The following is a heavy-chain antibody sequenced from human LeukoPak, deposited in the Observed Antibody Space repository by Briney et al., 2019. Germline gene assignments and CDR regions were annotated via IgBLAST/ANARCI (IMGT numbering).Heavy chain of an antibody. Sequence: SVTVSCTASGGTFSSYAISWVRQAPGQGLEWMGGIIPIFGTANYAQKFQGRVTITADESTSTAYMELSSLRSEDTAVYYCARDLWLGLLYYYYGMDVWGQGTTVTVSS. CDR1: GGTFSSYA. V-gene: IGHV1-69*01. J-gene: IGHJ6*02. D-gene: IGHD2-15*01. CDR2: IIPIFGTA. CDR3: ARDLWLGLLYYYYGMDV.